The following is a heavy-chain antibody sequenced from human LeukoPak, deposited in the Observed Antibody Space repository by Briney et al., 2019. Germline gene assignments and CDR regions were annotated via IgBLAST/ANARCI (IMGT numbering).Heavy chain of an antibody. J-gene: IGHJ4*01. Sequence: GRSMRLSCAASGFIVSDYNINWVRQAQGKLMEWVSFIDISGNYITYADSVKGRFTIYRDNAKNSLYLQMNSLRAEDTAVYYCARDLSATARAYDYWGQGTLVTVSS. V-gene: IGHV3-21*01. CDR1: GFIVSDYN. CDR2: IDISGNYI. D-gene: IGHD1-26*01. CDR3: ARDLSATARAYDY.